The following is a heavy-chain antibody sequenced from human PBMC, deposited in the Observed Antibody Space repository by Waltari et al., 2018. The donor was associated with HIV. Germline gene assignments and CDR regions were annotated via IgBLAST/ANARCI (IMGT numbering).Heavy chain of an antibody. D-gene: IGHD2-15*01. CDR1: GASSKGGDYF. CDR2: ICTSGGP. Sequence: VQMQESGPGLVKASQTLALTWNVSGASSKGGDYFWSGVRQPAGKGLEWIGRICTSGGPKYNTTLEGRVPVPLATSNNLSSLRLTSVTASDTAVYYCVREALFYTYYRYCSDDDCYSRWFDPWGQGTLVTVSS. CDR3: VREALFYTYYRYCSDDDCYSRWFDP. J-gene: IGHJ5*02. V-gene: IGHV4-61*02.